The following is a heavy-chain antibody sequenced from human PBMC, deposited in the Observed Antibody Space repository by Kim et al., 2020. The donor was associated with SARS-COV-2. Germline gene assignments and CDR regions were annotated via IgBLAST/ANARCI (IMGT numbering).Heavy chain of an antibody. D-gene: IGHD2-2*01. CDR3: AKVGSTSFNFDS. J-gene: IGHJ4*02. V-gene: IGHV3-30*02. CDR2: K. Sequence: KYYADSVKGRFTISRDNSKNTLYLQMNSLRAEDTAVYYCAKVGSTSFNFDSWGQGTLVTVSS.